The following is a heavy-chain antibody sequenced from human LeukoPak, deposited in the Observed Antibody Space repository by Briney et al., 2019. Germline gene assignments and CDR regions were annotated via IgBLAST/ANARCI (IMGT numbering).Heavy chain of an antibody. Sequence: GGSLRLSCAASGFTFSGYYMSWIRQAPGQGLEWISSITGGGADAFYADSVRGRFTISRDNARDSLFLQMNSLRDDDTALYYCRRGRYSNGYYYHTDVWGKGTTVTVSS. V-gene: IGHV3-11*05. CDR2: ITGGGADA. CDR1: GFTFSGYY. CDR3: RRGRYSNGYYYHTDV. J-gene: IGHJ6*03. D-gene: IGHD4-11*01.